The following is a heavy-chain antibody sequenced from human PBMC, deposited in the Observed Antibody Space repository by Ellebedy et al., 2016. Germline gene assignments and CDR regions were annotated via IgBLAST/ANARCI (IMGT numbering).Heavy chain of an antibody. CDR3: ARGIFGVSPYGMDV. D-gene: IGHD3-3*01. J-gene: IGHJ6*02. V-gene: IGHV3-53*01. CDR1: GFTVSSNY. Sequence: LSLTCXASGFTVSSNYMSWVRQAPGKGLEWVSVIYSGGSTYYADSVKGRFTISRDNSKNTLYLQMNSLRAEDTAVYYCARGIFGVSPYGMDVWGQGTTVTVSS. CDR2: IYSGGST.